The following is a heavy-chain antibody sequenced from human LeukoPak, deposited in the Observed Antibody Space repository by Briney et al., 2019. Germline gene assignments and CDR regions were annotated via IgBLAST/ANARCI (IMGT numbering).Heavy chain of an antibody. V-gene: IGHV3-48*01. J-gene: IGHJ4*02. D-gene: IGHD4-17*01. CDR3: ARDRAYGDYSRDC. CDR2: ISSSSSTI. CDR1: GFTFSSYS. Sequence: GGSLRLSCAASGFTFSSYSMNWVRQAPGKGLEWVSYISSSSSTIYYADSVKGRFTISRDNAKNSLYLQMNSLRAEDTAMYYCARDRAYGDYSRDCWGQGALVTVSS.